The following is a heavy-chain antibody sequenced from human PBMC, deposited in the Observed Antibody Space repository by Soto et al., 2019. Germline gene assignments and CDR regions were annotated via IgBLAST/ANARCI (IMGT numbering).Heavy chain of an antibody. D-gene: IGHD2-8*01. V-gene: IGHV4-59*01. CDR3: ARDKWWTDY. J-gene: IGHJ4*02. Sequence: SETLSLTCTVSGGSISSYYWSWIRQPPGKGLEWIGYSYYSGSTDYNPSLKSRVTISVDTSKNQFSLKLSSVTAADTAVYYCARDKWWTDYWGQGTLVTVS. CDR2: SYYSGST. CDR1: GGSISSYY.